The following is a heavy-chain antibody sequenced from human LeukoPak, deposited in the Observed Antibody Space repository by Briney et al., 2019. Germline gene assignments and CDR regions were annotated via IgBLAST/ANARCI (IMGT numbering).Heavy chain of an antibody. CDR2: INPSGGST. CDR3: ARAGIAATFDY. CDR1: GYTFTSYY. D-gene: IGHD6-13*01. J-gene: IGHJ4*02. Sequence: ASVKVSCKASGYTFTSYYMHWVRQAPGQGPEWMGIINPSGGSTSYAQKFQGRVTMTRDTSTSTVYMELSSLRSEDAAVYYCARAGIAATFDYWGQGTLVTVSS. V-gene: IGHV1-46*01.